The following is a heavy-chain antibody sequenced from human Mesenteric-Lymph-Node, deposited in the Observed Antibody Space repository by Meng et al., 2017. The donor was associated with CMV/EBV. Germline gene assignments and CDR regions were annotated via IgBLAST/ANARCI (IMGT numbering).Heavy chain of an antibody. D-gene: IGHD3-16*01. Sequence: GGSLRLSCKGSGYRFSSYWIAWVRQMAGKGLEWLGNIYPGDSDTTYNPSFQGQVTISVDKSIGTAYLQWSSLKASDTAIYYCARQWGEGLDVWGQGTTVTVSS. CDR1: GYRFSSYW. CDR2: IYPGDSDT. J-gene: IGHJ6*02. V-gene: IGHV5-51*01. CDR3: ARQWGEGLDV.